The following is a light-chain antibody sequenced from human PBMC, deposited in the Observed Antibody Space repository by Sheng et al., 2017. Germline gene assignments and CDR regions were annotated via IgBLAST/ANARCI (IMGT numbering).Light chain of an antibody. J-gene: IGKJ4*01. Sequence: DIQMTQYPSSLSASVGDRVTITCQASQDISNYLNWYQQKPGKAPKLLIYDASNLETGVPSRFSGSGSGTDFTFTISSLQPEDIATYYCQQYDNLPSLTFGGGTEGGDQT. CDR2: DAS. V-gene: IGKV1-33*01. CDR1: QDISNY. CDR3: QQYDNLPSLT.